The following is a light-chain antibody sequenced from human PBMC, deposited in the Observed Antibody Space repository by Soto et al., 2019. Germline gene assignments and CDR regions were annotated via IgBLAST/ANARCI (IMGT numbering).Light chain of an antibody. V-gene: IGLV4-69*01. Sequence: QAVVTQSPSASASLGASVKLTCTLSSGHSSYAIAWHQQQPEKGPRYLMKLNSDGSHSKGDGIPDRFSGSSSGAERYLTISSLQSEEEADYYCQTWGTGVVFGGGTKLTVL. J-gene: IGLJ2*01. CDR3: QTWGTGVV. CDR2: LNSDGSH. CDR1: SGHSSYA.